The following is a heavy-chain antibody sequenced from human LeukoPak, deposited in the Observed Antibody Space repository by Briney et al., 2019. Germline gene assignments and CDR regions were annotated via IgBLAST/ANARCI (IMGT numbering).Heavy chain of an antibody. V-gene: IGHV4-39*01. Sequence: SETLSLTCTVSGGSISSSSYYWGWIRQPPGKGLEWIGSIYYSGSTYYNPSLKSRVTISVGTSKNQFSLKLSSVTAADTAVYYCARSGSYSQYFQHWGQGTLATVSS. J-gene: IGHJ1*01. CDR3: ARSGSYSQYFQH. CDR1: GGSISSSSYY. CDR2: IYYSGST. D-gene: IGHD1-26*01.